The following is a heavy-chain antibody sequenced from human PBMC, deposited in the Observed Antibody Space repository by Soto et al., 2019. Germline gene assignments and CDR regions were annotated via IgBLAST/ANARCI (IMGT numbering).Heavy chain of an antibody. J-gene: IGHJ5*02. CDR1: GDSISNSRFY. D-gene: IGHD3-22*01. Sequence: SQTLSLTCSVSGDSISNSRFYWAWIRQPPGQRQEWIGSIYHTGNAYYNPSLKSRVTISVDTSKNQFSLKLTSVTAADAALYYCARDFFDSSNYTTNWFDPWGQGTLVTVS. CDR3: ARDFFDSSNYTTNWFDP. CDR2: IYHTGNA. V-gene: IGHV4-39*01.